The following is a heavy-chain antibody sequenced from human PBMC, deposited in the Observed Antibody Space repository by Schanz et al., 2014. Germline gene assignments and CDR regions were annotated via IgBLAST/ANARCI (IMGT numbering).Heavy chain of an antibody. Sequence: VQLVESGGGLVQPGGSVRLSCGASGFSFSTHWMAWVRQAPGKGLEWVAVISYDGSTKYYADSVKGRFTISRDNSKNTLYLQISSLRAEDTAVYYCAKAGSGWSTAGYYYWGQGTLVAVSS. V-gene: IGHV3-30*18. CDR3: AKAGSGWSTAGYYY. D-gene: IGHD6-19*01. CDR1: GFSFSTHW. J-gene: IGHJ4*02. CDR2: ISYDGSTK.